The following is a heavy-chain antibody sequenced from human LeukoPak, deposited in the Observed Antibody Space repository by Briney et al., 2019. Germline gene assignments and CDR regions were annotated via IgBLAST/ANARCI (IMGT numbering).Heavy chain of an antibody. CDR2: IYYSGST. CDR3: ARGFQLLHWFDP. Sequence: SETLSLTCTVSGGSISRYYWSRIRQPPGKGLEWIGYIYYSGSTNYNPSLKSRVTISVDTSKNQFSLKLSSVTAADTAVYYCARGFQLLHWFDPWGQGTLVTVSS. D-gene: IGHD2-2*01. CDR1: GGSISRYY. J-gene: IGHJ5*02. V-gene: IGHV4-59*01.